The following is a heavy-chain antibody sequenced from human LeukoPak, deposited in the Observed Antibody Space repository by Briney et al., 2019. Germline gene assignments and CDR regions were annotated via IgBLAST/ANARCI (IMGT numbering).Heavy chain of an antibody. V-gene: IGHV4-39*01. CDR3: ARHGSSSWYRY. CDR2: IYYSAST. CDR1: GGSISSSSYY. Sequence: SETLSLTCTVSGGSISSSSYYWGRIPPPPGKGLVWSGSIYYSASTYSNPSRKSLVTISVDTSKNQLSRKLSSVTAADTAVYYCARHGSSSWYRYWGQGTLVTVSS. D-gene: IGHD6-13*01. J-gene: IGHJ4*02.